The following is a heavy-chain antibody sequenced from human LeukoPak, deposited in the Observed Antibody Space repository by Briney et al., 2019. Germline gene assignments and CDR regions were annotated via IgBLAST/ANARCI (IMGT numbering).Heavy chain of an antibody. CDR2: ISSNGRYI. J-gene: IGHJ4*02. D-gene: IGHD3-16*01. Sequence: GGSLRLSCAASGFHFSDYTMNWVRQAPGKGLEWVSSISSNGRYIYYADSVKGRLTISRDNAKNSVYLQMNSLRAEDTAVYYCARDGLGSYEFWGQGTLVTVSS. CDR1: GFHFSDYT. V-gene: IGHV3-21*01. CDR3: ARDGLGSYEF.